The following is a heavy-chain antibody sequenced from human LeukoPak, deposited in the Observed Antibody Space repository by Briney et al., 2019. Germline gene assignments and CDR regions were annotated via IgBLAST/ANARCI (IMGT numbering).Heavy chain of an antibody. V-gene: IGHV4-34*01. CDR2: INHSGST. D-gene: IGHD3-22*01. CDR3: ASTYDSSGYPFLDAFDI. Sequence: PSETLSLTCAVYGGSFSGYYWSWIRQPPGKGLEWIGEINHSGSTNYNPSLKSRVTISVDTSKNQFSLKLSSVTAADTAVYYCASTYDSSGYPFLDAFDIWGQGTMVTVSS. J-gene: IGHJ3*02. CDR1: GGSFSGYY.